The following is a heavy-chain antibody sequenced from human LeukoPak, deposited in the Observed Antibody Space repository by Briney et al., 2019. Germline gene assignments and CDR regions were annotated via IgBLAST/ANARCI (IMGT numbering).Heavy chain of an antibody. V-gene: IGHV4-34*01. J-gene: IGHJ4*02. D-gene: IGHD5-18*01. CDR2: IYYSGST. CDR3: ARGSWIQLWPGIFDY. Sequence: PSETLSLTCAVYSESFSGYYWSWIRQPPGKGLEWIGYIYYSGSTYYNPSLKSRVTISVDTSKNQFSLKLSSVTAADTAVYYCARGSWIQLWPGIFDYWGQGTLVTVSS. CDR1: SESFSGYY.